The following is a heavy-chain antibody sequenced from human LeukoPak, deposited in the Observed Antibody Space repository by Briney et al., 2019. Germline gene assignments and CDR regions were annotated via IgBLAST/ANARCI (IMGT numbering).Heavy chain of an antibody. CDR3: AKVMYSGSYYYFPS. Sequence: PGGSLRLPCAACGFTFSNYAMSWLPQAPGKGVEWVTCISGSVDNTYYVDSEKGVFSIFRDNSKNTLFPQMNSLRAEETALYYCAKVMYSGSYYYFPSSGQGILVTVSS. CDR2: ISGSVDNT. J-gene: IGHJ4*02. CDR1: GFTFSNYA. V-gene: IGHV3-23*01. D-gene: IGHD1-26*01.